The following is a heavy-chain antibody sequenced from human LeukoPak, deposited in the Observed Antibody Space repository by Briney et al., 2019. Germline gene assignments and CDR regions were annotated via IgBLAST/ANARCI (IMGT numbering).Heavy chain of an antibody. V-gene: IGHV4-34*01. D-gene: IGHD3-16*01. Sequence: PSETLSLTCAVYGGSSSGYYWSWIRQPPGKGLEWIGEINHSGSTNYNPSLKSRVTISVDTSKNQFSLKLSSVTAADTAVYYCARDTHRITSRQFDPWGQGTLVTVSS. J-gene: IGHJ5*02. CDR3: ARDTHRITSRQFDP. CDR2: INHSGST. CDR1: GGSSSGYY.